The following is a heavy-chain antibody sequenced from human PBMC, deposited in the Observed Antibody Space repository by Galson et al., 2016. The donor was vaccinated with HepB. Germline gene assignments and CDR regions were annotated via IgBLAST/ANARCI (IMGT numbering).Heavy chain of an antibody. D-gene: IGHD2-2*02. J-gene: IGHJ6*02. CDR1: GGSFSGFH. V-gene: IGHV4-34*01. CDR2: INHSGNS. Sequence: SETLSLTCAVYGGSFSGFHWTWIRQAPGRGLEWLGEINHSGNSNYDPSLTSRVTVSVDTSNNRFSLSLSSVTAADSGIYYCARSAVGYCSSSTCYNYYYGRDVWGQGTTVSVSS. CDR3: ARSAVGYCSSSTCYNYYYGRDV.